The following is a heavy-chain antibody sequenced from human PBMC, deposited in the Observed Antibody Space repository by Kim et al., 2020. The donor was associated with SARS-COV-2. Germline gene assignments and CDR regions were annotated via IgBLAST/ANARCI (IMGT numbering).Heavy chain of an antibody. CDR3: AKDRRPSQIRRDGYNSDY. CDR2: ISYDGSNK. D-gene: IGHD5-12*01. V-gene: IGHV3-30*18. CDR1: GFTFSSYG. Sequence: GGSLRLSCAASGFTFSSYGMHWVRQAPGKGLEWVAVISYDGSNKYYADSVKGRFTISRDNSKNTLYLQMNSLRAEDTAVYYCAKDRRPSQIRRDGYNSDYWGQGTLVTVSS. J-gene: IGHJ4*02.